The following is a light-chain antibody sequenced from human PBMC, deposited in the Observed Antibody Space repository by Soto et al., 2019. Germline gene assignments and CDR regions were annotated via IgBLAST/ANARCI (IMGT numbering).Light chain of an antibody. CDR1: QSIATY. CDR3: QHYNSYPIT. CDR2: DAS. J-gene: IGKJ5*01. Sequence: DIQMTQSPSTLSASVGDRVTITCRASQSIATYLTWYQQKPGKAPKLLIYDASSLKSGVPSRFSGSGSGTEFTLTISSLQPDDFATYYYQHYNSYPITFGQGTRLEIK. V-gene: IGKV1-5*01.